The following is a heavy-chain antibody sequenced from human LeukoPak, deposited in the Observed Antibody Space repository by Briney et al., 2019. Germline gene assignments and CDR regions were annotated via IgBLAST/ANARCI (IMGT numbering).Heavy chain of an antibody. CDR3: ARGQGYYYYMDV. CDR2: IIPIFGTA. CDR1: GGTFSSYA. V-gene: IGHV1-69*05. Sequence: SVKVSCKSSGGTFSSYAISWVRQAPGQGLEWMGGIIPIFGTANYAQKFQGRVTITTDESTSTAYLELSSLRSEDTAVYYCARGQGYYYYMDVWGKGTTVTVSS. J-gene: IGHJ6*03.